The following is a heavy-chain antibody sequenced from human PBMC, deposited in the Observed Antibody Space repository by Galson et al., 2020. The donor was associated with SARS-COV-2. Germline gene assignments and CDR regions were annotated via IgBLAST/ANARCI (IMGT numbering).Heavy chain of an antibody. J-gene: IGHJ3*01. CDR2: ISPNIDKA. CDR3: ATEPEYSSSSWDAFDF. CDR1: GHTFTTHY. V-gene: IGHV1-46*01. Sequence: ASVKVSCKASGHTFTTHYFHWLRQAPGQGFEWMGIISPNIDKATYAQTFQDRLTLTYDTSTGSVYMELTSLTSDDTAIYYCATEPEYSSSSWDAFDFWGQGTMVTVSS. D-gene: IGHD6-6*01.